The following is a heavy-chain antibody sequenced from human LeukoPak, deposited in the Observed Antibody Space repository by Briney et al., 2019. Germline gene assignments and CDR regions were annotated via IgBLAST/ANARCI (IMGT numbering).Heavy chain of an antibody. J-gene: IGHJ4*02. D-gene: IGHD5-18*01. CDR2: ISSSSSTI. CDR3: AKDPVDTAMVPLPGDY. CDR1: GFTFSSYS. Sequence: GGSLRLSCAASGFTFSSYSMNWVRQAPGKGLEWVSYISSSSSTIYYADSVKGRFTISRDNAKNSLYLQMNSLRTEDTALYYCAKDPVDTAMVPLPGDYWGQGTLVTVSS. V-gene: IGHV3-48*01.